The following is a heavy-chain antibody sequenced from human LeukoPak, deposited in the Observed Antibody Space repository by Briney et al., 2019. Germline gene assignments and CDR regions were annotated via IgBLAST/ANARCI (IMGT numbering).Heavy chain of an antibody. V-gene: IGHV4-38-2*02. CDR1: GYSISSGYY. J-gene: IGHJ4*02. CDR3: AVGARIVDY. Sequence: SEALSLTCTVSGYSISSGYYWGWIRQPPGKGLEWIGSIYHSGSTYYNPSLKSRVTISVDTSKNQFSLKLSSVTAADTAVYYCAVGARIVDYWGQGTLVTVSS. CDR2: IYHSGST. D-gene: IGHD1-26*01.